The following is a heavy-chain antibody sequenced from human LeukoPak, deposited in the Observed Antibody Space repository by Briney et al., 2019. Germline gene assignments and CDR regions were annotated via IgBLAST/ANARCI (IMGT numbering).Heavy chain of an antibody. Sequence: PSETLSLTCTVSGDSSDAYYWSWIRQPPGKGLEWIGNIRFSGSSNYNPSLKSRVTISLGTSKNQFSLSLSSVTAADTAVYYCARGSVWGTSPVRGPLDYWGQGTLVAVSS. J-gene: IGHJ4*02. CDR3: ARGSVWGTSPVRGPLDY. CDR2: IRFSGSS. V-gene: IGHV4-59*12. D-gene: IGHD3-16*01. CDR1: GDSSDAYY.